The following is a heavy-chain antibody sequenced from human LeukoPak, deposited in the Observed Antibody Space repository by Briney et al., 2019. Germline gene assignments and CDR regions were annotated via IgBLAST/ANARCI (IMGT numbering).Heavy chain of an antibody. CDR1: GGSFSGYY. V-gene: IGHV4-34*01. CDR3: ARNPLGNCSSSSCLRYWYFDL. CDR2: INHSGST. D-gene: IGHD2-2*01. J-gene: IGHJ2*01. Sequence: SETLSLTCAVYGGSFSGYYWSWIRQPPGKGLEWIGEINHSGSTNYNPSLKSRVTILVDTSKNQFSLKLSSVTAADTAVYYCARNPLGNCSSSSCLRYWYFDLWGRGTLVTVSS.